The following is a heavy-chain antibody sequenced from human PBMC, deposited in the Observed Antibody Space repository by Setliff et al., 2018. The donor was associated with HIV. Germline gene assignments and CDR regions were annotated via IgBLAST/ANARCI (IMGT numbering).Heavy chain of an antibody. CDR3: AIGVAAAGMLMDV. D-gene: IGHD6-13*01. Sequence: SETLSLTCTVSGVSTSIHYWVWIRQPAGRGLEWIGRIHTSDTTRYNPSLQSRVAMSVDTSKNQFSLKLTSVSAADTAVYYCAIGVAAAGMLMDVWGKGTTVTVSS. CDR1: GVSTSIHY. J-gene: IGHJ6*03. CDR2: IHTSDTT. V-gene: IGHV4-4*07.